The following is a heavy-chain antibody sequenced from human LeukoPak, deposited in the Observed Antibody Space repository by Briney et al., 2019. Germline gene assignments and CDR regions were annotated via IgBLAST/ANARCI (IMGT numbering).Heavy chain of an antibody. CDR2: ISGSGGSR. CDR1: GFTFDDYG. Sequence: GGSLRLSCAASGFTFDDYGMSWVRQAPGKGLEWVSGISGSGGSRFYTDSVKGRFTISRDNSKNTLYLQMNRLRDEDTAVYYCARGLRGPDYWGQGTQVTVSS. CDR3: ARGLRGPDY. V-gene: IGHV3-23*01. J-gene: IGHJ4*02.